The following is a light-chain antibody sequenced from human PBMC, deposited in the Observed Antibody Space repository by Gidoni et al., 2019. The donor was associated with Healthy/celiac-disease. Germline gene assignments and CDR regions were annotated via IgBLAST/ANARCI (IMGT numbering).Light chain of an antibody. V-gene: IGLV1-47*01. CDR1: SSNIGSNY. CDR3: AAWDDSLSGVV. J-gene: IGLJ2*01. CDR2: RNN. Sequence: TISCSGSSSNIGSNYVYWYQQLPGTAPKLLIYRNNQRPSGVPDRFSGPKSGTSASLAISGLRSEDEADYYCAAWDDSLSGVVFGGGTKLTVL.